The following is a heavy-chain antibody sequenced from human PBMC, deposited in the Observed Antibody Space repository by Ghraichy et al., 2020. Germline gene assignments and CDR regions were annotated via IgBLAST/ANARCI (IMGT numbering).Heavy chain of an antibody. V-gene: IGHV4-34*01. CDR2: INHSGST. CDR3: ARLRIPTHCSSTSCYRDAFDI. D-gene: IGHD2-2*01. Sequence: TLSLTCAVYGGSFSGYYWSWIRQPPGKGLEWIGEINHSGSTNYNPSLKSRVTISVDTSKNQFSLKLSSVTAADTAVYYCARLRIPTHCSSTSCYRDAFDIWGQGTMVTVSS. CDR1: GGSFSGYY. J-gene: IGHJ3*02.